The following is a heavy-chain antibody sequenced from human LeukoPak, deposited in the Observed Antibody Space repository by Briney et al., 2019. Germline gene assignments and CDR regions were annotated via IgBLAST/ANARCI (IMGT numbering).Heavy chain of an antibody. CDR3: AKWSSTLKAFDF. CDR1: GGSFSGYY. D-gene: IGHD2-8*01. Sequence: KPSETLSLTCAVYGGSFSGYYWNWIRQPPGKELEWIAYTHYTGNTKSNPSLKSRVTTSVDTSKSQFSLKLSSVTAADTAVYYCAKWSSTLKAFDFWGQGILAIVSS. V-gene: IGHV4-59*08. CDR2: THYTGNT. J-gene: IGHJ4*02.